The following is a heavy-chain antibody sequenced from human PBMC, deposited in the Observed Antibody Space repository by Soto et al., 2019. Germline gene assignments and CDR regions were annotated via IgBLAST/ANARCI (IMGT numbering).Heavy chain of an antibody. V-gene: IGHV3-23*01. D-gene: IGHD1-26*01. CDR3: AKWPPSPKMGVTSH. CDR1: GFAFSSSA. CDR2: ITVAGGGI. Sequence: EVQLLESGGGLAQPGGSLRLSCAASGFAFSSSAMAWIRQTPGKGLQWVSAITVAGGGIYYADSVKGRFTISRDNSKKTLYLQMNSLSAKDTAQYFCAKWPPSPKMGVTSHWGQGTLVTVSS. J-gene: IGHJ4*02.